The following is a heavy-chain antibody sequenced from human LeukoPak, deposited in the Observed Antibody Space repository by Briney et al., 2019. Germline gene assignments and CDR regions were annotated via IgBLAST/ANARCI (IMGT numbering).Heavy chain of an antibody. Sequence: PGGSLRLSCAASGFTFSRYWMSWVRQAPGKGLEWVANIKKDGSEKYYVDSVKGRFTISRDNAKNSLYLQMNSLRAEDTAVYYCAGLLVYNSGGEAFDYWGPGTLVTVSS. V-gene: IGHV3-7*01. CDR1: GFTFSRYW. D-gene: IGHD3-10*01. J-gene: IGHJ4*02. CDR2: IKKDGSEK. CDR3: AGLLVYNSGGEAFDY.